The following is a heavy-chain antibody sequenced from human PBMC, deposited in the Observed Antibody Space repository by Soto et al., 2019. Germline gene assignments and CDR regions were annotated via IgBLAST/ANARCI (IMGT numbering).Heavy chain of an antibody. CDR3: ATGLDFGVVSLGASYGMDV. D-gene: IGHD3-3*01. J-gene: IGHJ6*02. V-gene: IGHV1-24*01. Sequence: ASVKVSCKVSGYTLTELSMHWVRPAPGKGLEWMGGFDPEDGETIYAQRFQGRVTMTEDTSTDTAYMELSSLRSEDTAVYYCATGLDFGVVSLGASYGMDVWGQGTTVTVS. CDR2: FDPEDGET. CDR1: GYTLTELS.